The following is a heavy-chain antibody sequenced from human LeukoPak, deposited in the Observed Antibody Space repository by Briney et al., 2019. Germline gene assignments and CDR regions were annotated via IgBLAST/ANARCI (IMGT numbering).Heavy chain of an antibody. CDR1: GGSISPYY. CDR2: IYSSGSA. CDR3: ARMGEYSGYATH. D-gene: IGHD5-12*01. J-gene: IGHJ4*02. Sequence: SETLSLTCTVSGGSISPYYRSWIRQPPGKGLEWIGYIYSSGSANYNPSLKSRVTISVDTSKNQFSLKLSSVTAADTAVYYCARMGEYSGYATHWGQGTLVTVSS. V-gene: IGHV4-59*08.